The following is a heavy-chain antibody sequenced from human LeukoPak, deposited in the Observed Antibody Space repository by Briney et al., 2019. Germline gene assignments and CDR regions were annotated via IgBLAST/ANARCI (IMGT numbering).Heavy chain of an antibody. D-gene: IGHD6-6*01. CDR1: GFTFSSYA. V-gene: IGHV3-23*01. Sequence: GGSLRLSCAASGFTFSSYAMSWVRQAPGKGLEWVSAISGSGGSTYYADSVKGRFTISRDNSKNTLYLQMNSLRAEDTAVYYCAKGPYSSSSRNWFDPWGQGTLVTVSS. CDR3: AKGPYSSSSRNWFDP. J-gene: IGHJ5*02. CDR2: ISGSGGST.